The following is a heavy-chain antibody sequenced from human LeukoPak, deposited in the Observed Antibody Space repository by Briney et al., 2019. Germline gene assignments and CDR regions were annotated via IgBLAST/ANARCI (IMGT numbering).Heavy chain of an antibody. CDR3: AKDKQWELLGAFDI. Sequence: GGSLRLSCAASGFTFDDYAMHWVRQAPGKGLEWVSGISWNSGSIGYADSVKGRFTISRDNAKNSLYLQMNSLRAEDTALYYCAKDKQWELLGAFDIWGQGTMVTVSS. CDR2: ISWNSGSI. J-gene: IGHJ3*02. V-gene: IGHV3-9*01. D-gene: IGHD1-26*01. CDR1: GFTFDDYA.